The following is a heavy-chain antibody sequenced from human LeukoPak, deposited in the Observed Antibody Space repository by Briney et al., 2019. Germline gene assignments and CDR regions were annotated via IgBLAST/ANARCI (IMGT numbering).Heavy chain of an antibody. CDR2: MSPNSGDT. V-gene: IGHV1-8*01. J-gene: IGHJ4*02. CDR3: ARGPPNWGYDY. Sequence: ASVKVSCKASGYTFTSYDFNWVRQATGRRPEWMGWMSPNSGDTGYAQKFQDRVTMTRNTSISTAYMELSSLRSDDTAVYYCARGPPNWGYDYWGPGTLVAVSS. D-gene: IGHD7-27*01. CDR1: GYTFTSYD.